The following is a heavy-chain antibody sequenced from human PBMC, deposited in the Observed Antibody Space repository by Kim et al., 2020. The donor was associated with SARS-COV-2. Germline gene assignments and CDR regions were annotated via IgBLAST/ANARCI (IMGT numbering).Heavy chain of an antibody. Sequence: SETLSLTCTVSGGSISSYYWSWIRQPPGKGLEWIGYIYYSGSTNYNPSLKSRVTISVDTSKNQFSLKLSSVTAADTAVYYCARSHSSSWYLDAFDIWGQG. J-gene: IGHJ3*02. V-gene: IGHV4-59*01. CDR2: IYYSGST. D-gene: IGHD6-13*01. CDR3: ARSHSSSWYLDAFDI. CDR1: GGSISSYY.